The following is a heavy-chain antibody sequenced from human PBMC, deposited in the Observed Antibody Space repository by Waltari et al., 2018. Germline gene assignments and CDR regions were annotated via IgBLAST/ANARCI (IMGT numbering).Heavy chain of an antibody. V-gene: IGHV1-69*12. Sequence: QVPLVQSGAEVKQPGSSVKVSCTASGDTFGRYAITWVRQAPGQGLEWVGGVIPNYGTPNYEAKFQGRGTVTAGESTSTAYLEVRRLRSEATAGYYCAKREIGYAFDTWGQGTMVIVSS. J-gene: IGHJ3*02. CDR2: VIPNYGTP. CDR1: GDTFGRYA. CDR3: AKREIGYAFDT. D-gene: IGHD1-26*01.